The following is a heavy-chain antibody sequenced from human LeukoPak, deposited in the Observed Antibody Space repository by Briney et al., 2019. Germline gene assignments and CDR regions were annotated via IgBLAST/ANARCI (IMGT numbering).Heavy chain of an antibody. CDR3: ARLASLVRGARPF. CDR2: INPNSGGT. Sequence: ASVKVSCKASGYTFTGYYMHWVRQAPGQGLEWMGWINPNSGGTNYAQKFQDKVTMTRDTSISTAYMELSRLRSDDTAVYYCARLASLVRGARPFGGQGTLVTVSS. D-gene: IGHD3-10*01. V-gene: IGHV1-2*02. CDR1: GYTFTGYY. J-gene: IGHJ4*02.